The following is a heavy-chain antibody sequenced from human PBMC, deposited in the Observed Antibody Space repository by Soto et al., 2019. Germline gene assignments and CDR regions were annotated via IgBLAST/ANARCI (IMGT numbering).Heavy chain of an antibody. V-gene: IGHV3-74*01. CDR2: INSDGSST. J-gene: IGHJ4*02. CDR3: ARSEFLWFGGPFDY. D-gene: IGHD3-10*01. CDR1: GFTFSSYG. Sequence: GGSLRLSCAASGFTFSSYGMHWVRQAPGKGLVWVSRINSDGSSTSYADSVKGRFTISRDNAKNTLYLQMNSLRAEDTAVYYCARSEFLWFGGPFDYWGQGTLVTVSS.